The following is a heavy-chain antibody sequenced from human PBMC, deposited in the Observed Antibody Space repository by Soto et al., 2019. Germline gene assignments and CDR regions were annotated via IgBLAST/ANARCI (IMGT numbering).Heavy chain of an antibody. J-gene: IGHJ4*02. Sequence: GGSLILSCAASGISTSSYWMGWVRQAPGRGLEWVASIKKDGSEKYYMDSLKGRFTISRDNALNSLYLQMNSLRAEDTAVYFCVTGYHSDYWGQGTLVTVS. V-gene: IGHV3-7*03. CDR1: GISTSSYW. CDR3: VTGYHSDY. CDR2: IKKDGSEK. D-gene: IGHD5-18*01.